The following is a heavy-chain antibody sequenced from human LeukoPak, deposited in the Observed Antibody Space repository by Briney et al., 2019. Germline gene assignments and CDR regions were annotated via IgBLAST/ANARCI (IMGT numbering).Heavy chain of an antibody. D-gene: IGHD3-10*01. J-gene: IGHJ4*02. CDR1: GGSFSSGSNY. CDR3: ARRGGSGRSFDY. CDR2: IYSRAST. Sequence: SETLSLTCTVSGGSFSSGSNYWSWNRQPPGKGLVWIGSIYSRASTNYNPSLKSRVTISADTSTNQTSLKVTSVTAADTAVYYCARRGGSGRSFDYWGQGTLVTVSS. V-gene: IGHV4-61*01.